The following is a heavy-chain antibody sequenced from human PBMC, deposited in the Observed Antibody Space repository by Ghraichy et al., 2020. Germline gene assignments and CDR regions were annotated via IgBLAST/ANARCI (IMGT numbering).Heavy chain of an antibody. CDR3: ARGRSSGVAGTGFDY. CDR1: GGSIGHYF. D-gene: IGHD6-19*01. CDR2: IYNSGNT. V-gene: IGHV4-59*01. J-gene: IGHJ4*02. Sequence: ESLNISCTVSGGSIGHYFWSWIRQPPGKELEWIGYIYNSGNTNYNPSLKSRITISVDTPKNQFSLKLTSVTAADTAMYYCARGRSSGVAGTGFDYWGQGTLVTVSS.